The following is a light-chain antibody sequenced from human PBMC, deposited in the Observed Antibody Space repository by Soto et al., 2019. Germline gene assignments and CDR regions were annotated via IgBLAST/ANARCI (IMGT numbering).Light chain of an antibody. CDR1: SSNIGSNY. J-gene: IGLJ3*02. CDR2: ENN. V-gene: IGLV1-51*02. CDR3: GTWDSGVSAL. Sequence: QAVVTQPPSVSAAPGQKVTISCSGSSSNIGSNYVSWYRQVPGTAPKLLIYENNQRPSGIPDRFSGSKSGTSATLGITGLQTGDEADYYSGTWDSGVSALFGGGTQLTVL.